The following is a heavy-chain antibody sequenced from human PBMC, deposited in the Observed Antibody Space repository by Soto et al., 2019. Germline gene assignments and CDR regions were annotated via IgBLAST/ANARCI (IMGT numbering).Heavy chain of an antibody. V-gene: IGHV3-9*01. J-gene: IGHJ4*02. Sequence: PGGSLRLSCAASGFSFDDYAMHWVRQVPGKGLEWVSRISWNSGSIGYADSVKGRFTISRDNAKNSLYLQINSLRVEDTALYYCAKDLEDGAAAGTRWSTPAFDYWGQGTLVTVSS. CDR3: AKDLEDGAAAGTRWSTPAFDY. CDR1: GFSFDDYA. CDR2: ISWNSGSI. D-gene: IGHD6-13*01.